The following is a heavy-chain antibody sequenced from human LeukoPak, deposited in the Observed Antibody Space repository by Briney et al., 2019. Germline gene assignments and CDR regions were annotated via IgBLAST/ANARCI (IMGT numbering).Heavy chain of an antibody. D-gene: IGHD2-15*01. Sequence: GGSLRLSCAAAGFTFSSYCMHWVRQAPGEGLEWVAVIWYDGSNKYYADSVKGRFTISRDNSKNTLYLQMNSLRAEDTAVYYCARSCSGGSCYYYGMDVWGKGTTVTVSS. CDR2: IWYDGSNK. CDR3: ARSCSGGSCYYYGMDV. V-gene: IGHV3-33*01. J-gene: IGHJ6*04. CDR1: GFTFSSYC.